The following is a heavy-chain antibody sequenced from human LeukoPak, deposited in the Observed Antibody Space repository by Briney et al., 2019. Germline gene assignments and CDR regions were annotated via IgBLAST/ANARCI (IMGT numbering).Heavy chain of an antibody. D-gene: IGHD1-26*01. CDR3: VTMRGSYSFDY. CDR1: GFTFSSYW. J-gene: IGHJ4*02. V-gene: IGHV3-7*01. Sequence: PGGSLRLSCAASGFTFSSYWMSWVRQAPGKGLEWVANIKQDGGEKYYVDSVKGRFTISRDNAKNSLYLQMNSLRAEDTAVYYCVTMRGSYSFDYWGQGTLVTVSS. CDR2: IKQDGGEK.